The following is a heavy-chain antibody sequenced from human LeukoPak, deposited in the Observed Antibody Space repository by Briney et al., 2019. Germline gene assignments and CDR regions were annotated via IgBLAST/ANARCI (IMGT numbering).Heavy chain of an antibody. D-gene: IGHD3-10*01. CDR3: ARRGSGSYSPHYFDY. CDR1: GGSISSYY. V-gene: IGHV4-4*09. Sequence: SETLSLTCTVSGGSISSYYWSWIRQPPGKGLEWIGYIYTSGSTNYNPSLKSRVTISVDTSKNQFSLKLSSVTPADTAVYYCARRGSGSYSPHYFDYWGQGTLVTVST. J-gene: IGHJ4*02. CDR2: IYTSGST.